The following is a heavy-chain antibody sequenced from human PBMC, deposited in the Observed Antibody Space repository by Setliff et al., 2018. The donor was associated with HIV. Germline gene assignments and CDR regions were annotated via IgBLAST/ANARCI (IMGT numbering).Heavy chain of an antibody. J-gene: IGHJ4*02. Sequence: ASVKVSCKASGYTFTYCSLHWLQQAPGQGLERMRWITLYNGNTNYAKKFQSRVTITRDVSLRTAYIELSSLRSEDSAVYYWVPLLLAVAGTRFSGFFDYWGQGTLVTVSS. CDR1: GYTFTYCS. D-gene: IGHD6-19*01. CDR3: VPLLLAVAGTRFSGFFDY. CDR2: ITLYNGNT. V-gene: IGHV1-45*02.